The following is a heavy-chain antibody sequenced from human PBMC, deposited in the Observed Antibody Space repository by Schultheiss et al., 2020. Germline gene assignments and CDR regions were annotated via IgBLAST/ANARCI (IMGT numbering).Heavy chain of an antibody. Sequence: GGSLRLSCAASGFTFSSYGMHWVRQAPGKGLEWVAVISYDGSNKYYADSVKGRFTISRDNSKNTLYLQMNSLRAEDTAVYYCARDLGESITIFGVVSYYYYGMDVWGQGTTVTVYS. CDR1: GFTFSSYG. J-gene: IGHJ6*02. CDR2: ISYDGSNK. D-gene: IGHD3-3*01. CDR3: ARDLGESITIFGVVSYYYYGMDV. V-gene: IGHV3-30*03.